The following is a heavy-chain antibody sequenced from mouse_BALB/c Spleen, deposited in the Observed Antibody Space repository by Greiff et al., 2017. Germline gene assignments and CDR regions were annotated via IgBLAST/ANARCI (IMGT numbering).Heavy chain of an antibody. J-gene: IGHJ3*01. CDR3: ARSANPAWFAC. CDR2: IDPVNGNT. D-gene: IGHD4-1*01. Sequence: VQLQQSGAELVKPGASVKLSCKASGFNIKDSYMHWVKQRPEQGLGWIGRIDPVNGNTKYDPKFEGKATITADTSSNTAYLQLSSLSSEDTAVYCGARSANPAWFACWGQGTLVTVSA. V-gene: IGHV14-3*02. CDR1: GFNIKDSY.